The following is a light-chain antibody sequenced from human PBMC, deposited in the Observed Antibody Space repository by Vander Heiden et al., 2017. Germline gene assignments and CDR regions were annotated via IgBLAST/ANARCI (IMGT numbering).Light chain of an antibody. CDR1: SSNIGAGYD. Sequence: QSVLTQPPSVAAAPGQRVTIPSTWSSSNIGAGYDVLWYQQLPGTAPNLLIYGNSNRPSGVPDRFSGSKSGTSASLATTGLQAEDEADYYCQSYDSSLSGWVFGGGTKLTVL. V-gene: IGLV1-40*01. J-gene: IGLJ3*02. CDR3: QSYDSSLSGWV. CDR2: GNS.